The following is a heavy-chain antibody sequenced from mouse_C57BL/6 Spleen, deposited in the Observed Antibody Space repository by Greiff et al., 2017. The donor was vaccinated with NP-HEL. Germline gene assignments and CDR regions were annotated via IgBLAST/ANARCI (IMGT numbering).Heavy chain of an antibody. CDR2: IDPSDSYT. Sequence: QVQLQQPGAELVRPGTSVKLSCKASGYTFTSYWMHWVKQRPGQGLEWIGVIDPSDSYTNYNHKFKGKATLTVDTSSSTAYMQLSSLTSEDSAVYYCANYYGSSHWYFDVWGTGTTVTVSS. J-gene: IGHJ1*03. V-gene: IGHV1-59*01. CDR3: ANYYGSSHWYFDV. CDR1: GYTFTSYW. D-gene: IGHD1-1*01.